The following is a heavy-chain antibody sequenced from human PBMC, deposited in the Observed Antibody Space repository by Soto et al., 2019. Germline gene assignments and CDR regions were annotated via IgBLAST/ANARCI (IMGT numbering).Heavy chain of an antibody. CDR3: ARDEMVVATGSRTWHYYYGMDV. Sequence: QVQLVQSGAEVKKPGSSVKVSCKSSGGTFSTYAISWVRQAPGQGLEWMGGIIPIFGTANYAQKFQGRVTINADESTTTAYMELISLRSGDTAVYYCARDEMVVATGSRTWHYYYGMDVWGQGTTVTVSS. CDR2: IIPIFGTA. J-gene: IGHJ6*02. D-gene: IGHD2-15*01. CDR1: GGTFSTYA. V-gene: IGHV1-69*12.